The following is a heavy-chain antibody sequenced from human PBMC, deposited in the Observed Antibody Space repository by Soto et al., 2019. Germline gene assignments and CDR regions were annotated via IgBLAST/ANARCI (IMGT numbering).Heavy chain of an antibody. V-gene: IGHV3-66*01. Sequence: PGGSLRLSCAASGFTVRDNYMSWVRQAPGKGLEWVSVIDSGGSTNYADSVKGRFTISRDNAKNSLYLEMNSLRDEDTAVYYCAEEMATLGFYYYGLDVWGQGTTVTVSS. D-gene: IGHD3-3*02. CDR3: AEEMATLGFYYYGLDV. J-gene: IGHJ6*02. CDR2: IDSGGST. CDR1: GFTVRDNY.